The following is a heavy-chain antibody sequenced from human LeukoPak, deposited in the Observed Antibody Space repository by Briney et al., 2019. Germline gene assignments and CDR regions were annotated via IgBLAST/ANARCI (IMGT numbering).Heavy chain of an antibody. CDR2: IHDSGST. V-gene: IGHV4-31*03. CDR3: AGDAGEYVGGWAGHYFDY. D-gene: IGHD1-26*01. CDR1: GGSIGSGSDY. J-gene: IGHJ4*02. Sequence: PSQTLSLTCTVSGGSIGSGSDYWSWIRQHPVKGLEWIGYIHDSGSTYYNPSLRGRVSMSLDAPDNQFSLKLTSVTAADTAVYYCAGDAGEYVGGWAGHYFDYWGQGTLVTVSS.